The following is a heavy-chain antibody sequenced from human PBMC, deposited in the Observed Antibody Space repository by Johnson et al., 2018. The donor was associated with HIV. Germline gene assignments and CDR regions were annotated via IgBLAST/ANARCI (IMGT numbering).Heavy chain of an antibody. CDR2: ISDDGSNI. D-gene: IGHD4-23*01. CDR3: ARQTPVVSGDAFDI. Sequence: QVQLVESGGGVVQPGRSLRLSCAASGLRFSNYALHWVRQTPGKGLERVALISDDGSNIYYADSVKGQFTISRDNSKNTLHLQMNSLRAGDTAVYYCARQTPVVSGDAFDIWGQGTMVTVSS. V-gene: IGHV3-30-3*01. CDR1: GLRFSNYA. J-gene: IGHJ3*02.